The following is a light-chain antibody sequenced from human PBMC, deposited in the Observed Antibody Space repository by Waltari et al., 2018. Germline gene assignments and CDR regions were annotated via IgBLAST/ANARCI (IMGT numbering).Light chain of an antibody. CDR3: QQYNNWSAA. CDR2: GAS. J-gene: IGKJ1*01. CDR1: QSVSSN. V-gene: IGKV3-15*01. Sequence: EIVMTQSPATLSVSPGERATLSCRASQSVSSNLAWYQQQPGQAPRLLIYGASTRATGIPARFSGSGSGTEFTLTISSLQSEDFAVYYCQQYNNWSAAFGQGTKVEIK.